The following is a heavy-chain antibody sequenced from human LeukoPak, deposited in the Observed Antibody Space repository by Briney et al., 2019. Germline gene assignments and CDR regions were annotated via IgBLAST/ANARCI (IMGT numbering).Heavy chain of an antibody. CDR2: IIPIFGTA. CDR3: ARGWDSSGQIPFFY. CDR1: NYTFTSYG. Sequence: GASVKVSCKASNYTFTSYGISWVRQAPRQGLEWMGGIIPIFGTANYAQKFQGRVTITADASTSTVYMELSSLRSEDTAVYYCARGWDSSGQIPFFYWGQGTLVTVSS. V-gene: IGHV1-69*13. D-gene: IGHD3-22*01. J-gene: IGHJ4*02.